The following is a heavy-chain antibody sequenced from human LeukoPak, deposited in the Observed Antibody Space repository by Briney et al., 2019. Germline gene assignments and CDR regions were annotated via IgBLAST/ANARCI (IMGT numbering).Heavy chain of an antibody. Sequence: GGSLRLSCAASGFTFSSYWMNWVRQAPGKGLEWVANIKQDGSKKNYVDSVKGRFTISRDNAKNSLFLQMNSLRAEDTAVYYCATPLDYYDSSGYHQGGDWGQGTLVTVSS. V-gene: IGHV3-7*03. CDR3: ATPLDYYDSSGYHQGGD. CDR2: IKQDGSKK. J-gene: IGHJ4*02. CDR1: GFTFSSYW. D-gene: IGHD3-22*01.